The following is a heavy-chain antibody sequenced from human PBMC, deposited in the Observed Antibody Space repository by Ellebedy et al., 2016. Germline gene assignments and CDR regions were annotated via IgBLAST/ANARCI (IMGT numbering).Heavy chain of an antibody. V-gene: IGHV1-18*01. J-gene: IGHJ6*02. Sequence: ASVKVSXKASGYTFTSYGISWVRQAPGQGLEWMGWISAYNGNTNYAQKLQGRVTMTTDTSTSTAYMELRSLRSDDTAVYYCARRSHSSSWYGVGIGYYYYGMDVWGQGTTVTVSS. D-gene: IGHD6-13*01. CDR3: ARRSHSSSWYGVGIGYYYYGMDV. CDR1: GYTFTSYG. CDR2: ISAYNGNT.